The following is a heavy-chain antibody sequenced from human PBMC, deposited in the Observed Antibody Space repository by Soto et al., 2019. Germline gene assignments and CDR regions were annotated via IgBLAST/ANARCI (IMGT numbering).Heavy chain of an antibody. J-gene: IGHJ4*01. V-gene: IGHV4-39*01. CDR3: ARHPCRGFMDY. Sequence: QLQLQESGPGLVKPSETLSLTCSLSGGSISSTSHYWGWFRQPPGKGLEWIGSIYYTGSSFYHPLLERRVTMSVDTSNNHFSLKLSSVTASDTALYYCARHPCRGFMDYWGPGTLVSVSS. CDR2: IYYTGSS. CDR1: GGSISSTSHY. D-gene: IGHD2-15*01.